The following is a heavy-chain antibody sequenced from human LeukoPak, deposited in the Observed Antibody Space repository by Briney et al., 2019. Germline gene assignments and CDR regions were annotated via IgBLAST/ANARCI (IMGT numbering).Heavy chain of an antibody. CDR1: GFSFSTYA. Sequence: GGSLRLSCAASGFSFSTYAMSWVRQAPGKGLEWVPGVNGNGSTSYADSVKGRFTIFRDNSKNTVYLQMNSLRVEDTAVYYCAKSLYGGCDYWGQGTVVTVSS. V-gene: IGHV3-23*01. CDR3: AKSLYGGCDY. J-gene: IGHJ4*02. CDR2: VNGNGST. D-gene: IGHD3-16*02.